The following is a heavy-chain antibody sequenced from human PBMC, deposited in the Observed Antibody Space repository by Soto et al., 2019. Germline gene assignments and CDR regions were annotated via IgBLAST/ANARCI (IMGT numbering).Heavy chain of an antibody. CDR1: GFTVSSNY. J-gene: IGHJ4*02. CDR2: IYSGGST. D-gene: IGHD3-3*01. V-gene: IGHV3-66*01. CDR3: ASRPFNRFFDY. Sequence: PGGSLRLSCAASGFTVSSNYMSWVRQAPGKGLEWVSVIYSGGSTYYADSVKGRFTISRDNSKNTLYLQMNSLRAEDTAVYYCASRPFNRFFDYWGQGTLVTVSS.